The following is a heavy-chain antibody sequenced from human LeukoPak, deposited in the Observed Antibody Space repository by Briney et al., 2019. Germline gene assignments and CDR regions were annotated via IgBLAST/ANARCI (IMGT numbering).Heavy chain of an antibody. J-gene: IGHJ4*02. CDR1: GFTFSSYA. CDR3: AKSNWNPFDY. CDR2: ITGSGGST. V-gene: IGHV3-23*01. Sequence: TGGSLRLSCAASGFTFSSYAMSWVRQAPGRGLEWVSAITGSGGSTYYADSVKGRFTISRGNSKNTLYLQMNSLRAEDTAVYYCAKSNWNPFDYWGQGTLVTVSS. D-gene: IGHD1-1*01.